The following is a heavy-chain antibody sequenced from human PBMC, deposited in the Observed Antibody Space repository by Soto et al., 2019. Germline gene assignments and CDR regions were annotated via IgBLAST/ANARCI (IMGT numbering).Heavy chain of an antibody. CDR3: ARDGDGYNH. Sequence: QVQLQESGPGLVKPSETLSLTCTVSGGSVSSGSYYWSWIRQPPGKGLEWIGYIYSSGSTSYNPSPKSPVTTSVDTSKNQSSLNLSSATAADTAAYYCARDGDGYNHWGQGTLVTVSS. CDR2: IYSSGST. J-gene: IGHJ4*02. CDR1: GGSVSSGSYY. D-gene: IGHD5-12*01. V-gene: IGHV4-61*01.